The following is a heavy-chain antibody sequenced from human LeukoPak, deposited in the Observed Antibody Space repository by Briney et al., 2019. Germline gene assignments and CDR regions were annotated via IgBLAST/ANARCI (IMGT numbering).Heavy chain of an antibody. CDR2: IIPILGTA. CDR1: GGTFSSYA. D-gene: IGHD2-21*02. CDR3: ARAIAYCGGDCYSRRDYYYYYMDV. J-gene: IGHJ6*03. V-gene: IGHV1-69*11. Sequence: ASVKVSCKASGGTFSSYAFSWVRQAPGQGLEWMGRIIPILGTANYAQKFQGRVTITTDESTSTAYMELSSLRSEDTAVYYCARAIAYCGGDCYSRRDYYYYYMDVWGKGTTVTVSS.